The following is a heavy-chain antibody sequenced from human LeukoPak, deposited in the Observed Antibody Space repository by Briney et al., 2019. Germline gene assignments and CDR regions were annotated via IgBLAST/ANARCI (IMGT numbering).Heavy chain of an antibody. D-gene: IGHD4-17*01. Sequence: ASVKVSCKASGYTFTGYYMHWVRQAPGQGLEWMGWINPNSGGTNYAQKFQGWVTMTRDTSISTAYMELSRLRSDDTAVYYCATYGDYGGGAFDIWGQGTLVTVSS. CDR2: INPNSGGT. V-gene: IGHV1-2*04. CDR1: GYTFTGYY. CDR3: ATYGDYGGGAFDI. J-gene: IGHJ4*02.